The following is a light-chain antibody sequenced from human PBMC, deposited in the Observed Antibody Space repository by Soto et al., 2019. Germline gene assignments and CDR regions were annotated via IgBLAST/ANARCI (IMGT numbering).Light chain of an antibody. CDR1: QSISTY. V-gene: IGKV1-39*01. J-gene: IGKJ5*01. CDR3: QQSYNTPIT. Sequence: IQMTHSPHSLSASVGARVTITCRASQSISTYLNWYQQKPGKAPKLLIYAASTLQSGVPSRFSGSGSGTDFTLIISSLQPEDFATFYCQQSYNTPITFGQGTRLEIK. CDR2: AAS.